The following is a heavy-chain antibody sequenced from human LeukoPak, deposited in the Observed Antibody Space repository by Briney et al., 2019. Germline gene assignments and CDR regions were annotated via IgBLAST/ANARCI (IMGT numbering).Heavy chain of an antibody. Sequence: PSETLSLTCTVSGGSISSGGYYWSWIRQHPGKGLEWIGYIYYSGSTYYNPSLKSRVTISVDTSKNQFSLKLSSVTAADTAVYYCARSLITTGYYYYYYMDVWGKGTTVTVSS. J-gene: IGHJ6*03. V-gene: IGHV4-31*03. CDR1: GGSISSGGYY. CDR2: IYYSGST. D-gene: IGHD1-14*01. CDR3: ARSLITTGYYYYYYMDV.